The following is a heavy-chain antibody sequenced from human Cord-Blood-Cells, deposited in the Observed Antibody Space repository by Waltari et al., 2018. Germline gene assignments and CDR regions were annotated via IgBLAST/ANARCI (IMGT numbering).Heavy chain of an antibody. Sequence: QVTLKESGPALVKPTQTLTLTCTFSGFSLSTSGMRVSWIRQHPGKALEWLARIDWDDDKFYSTSLKTRLIISKDTSKNQVVLTMTNMDPVDTATYYCARTNPYSSSWYYFDYWGQGTLVTVSS. CDR2: IDWDDDK. CDR3: ARTNPYSSSWYYFDY. J-gene: IGHJ4*02. V-gene: IGHV2-70*04. CDR1: GFSLSTSGMR. D-gene: IGHD6-13*01.